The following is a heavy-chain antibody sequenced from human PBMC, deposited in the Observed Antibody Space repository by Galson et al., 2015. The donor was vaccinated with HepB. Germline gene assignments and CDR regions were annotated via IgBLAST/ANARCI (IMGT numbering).Heavy chain of an antibody. J-gene: IGHJ5*02. V-gene: IGHV4-39*01. CDR1: GGSISSSSYY. D-gene: IGHD3-10*01. Sequence: ETLSLTCTVSGGSISSSSYYWGWIRQPPGKGLEWIGSIYYSGSTYYNPSLKSRVTISVDTSKKSFSLKLSSVTAADTAVYYCARPQGAAMVRGVIIRGNWFDPWGQGTLVTVSS. CDR3: ARPQGAAMVRGVIIRGNWFDP. CDR2: IYYSGST.